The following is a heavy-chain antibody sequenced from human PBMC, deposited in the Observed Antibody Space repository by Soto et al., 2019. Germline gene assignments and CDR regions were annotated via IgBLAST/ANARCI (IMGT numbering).Heavy chain of an antibody. CDR1: GFTFTTYA. CDR2: IITGSGST. V-gene: IGHV3-23*01. D-gene: IGHD6-6*01. CDR3: AEIAAPLYYYYGMDV. J-gene: IGHJ6*02. Sequence: PGGSLRLSCAASGFTFTTYAMTWVRQAPGMGLEWVSSIITGSGSTYYADSVKGRFTISRDITKSTLYLQMNSLRAEDTAVYYCAEIAAPLYYYYGMDVWGQGTTVTVSS.